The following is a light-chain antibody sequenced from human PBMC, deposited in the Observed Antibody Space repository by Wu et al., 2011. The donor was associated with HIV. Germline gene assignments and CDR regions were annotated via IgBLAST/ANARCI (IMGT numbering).Light chain of an antibody. Sequence: EIVLTQSPDTLSLSPGERATLSCRASQNIGNYLAWYQQKPGQAPRLLISGASNRATGVPDRFSGVGYGTDFSLVISSLEPEDSAVYYCQHGSDWPLTFGQGTHWRLN. CDR2: GAS. CDR3: QHGSDWPLT. CDR1: QNIGNY. V-gene: IGKV3-11*01. J-gene: IGKJ5*01.